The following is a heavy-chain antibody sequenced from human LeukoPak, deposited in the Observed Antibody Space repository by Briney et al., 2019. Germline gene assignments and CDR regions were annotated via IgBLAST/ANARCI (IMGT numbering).Heavy chain of an antibody. Sequence: GESLKISCKASGYSFTSYWIGWVRQMPGKGLEWMGIIYPGDSDTRYSPSFQGQVTISADKSISTAYLQWSSLKASDTAIYYCARRGEPYGSSSEWFDPWGQGTRVTVSS. CDR1: GYSFTSYW. CDR2: IYPGDSDT. J-gene: IGHJ5*02. V-gene: IGHV5-51*01. D-gene: IGHD6-6*01. CDR3: ARRGEPYGSSSEWFDP.